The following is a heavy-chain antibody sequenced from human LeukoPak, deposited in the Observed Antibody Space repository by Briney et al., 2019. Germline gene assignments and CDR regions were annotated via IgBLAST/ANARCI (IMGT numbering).Heavy chain of an antibody. V-gene: IGHV1-18*01. Sequence: ASVKVSCKASGYTFTNYGITGVRQAPGQGLEWMGWISAYDGNTKYAQKLQGRVTMTTDTSTGTAYMELRSLRSDDTAVYYCARSGCSSTSCYSFYYYYYMDVWGKGTTVTVSS. D-gene: IGHD2-2*02. CDR3: ARSGCSSTSCYSFYYYYYMDV. CDR1: GYTFTNYG. J-gene: IGHJ6*03. CDR2: ISAYDGNT.